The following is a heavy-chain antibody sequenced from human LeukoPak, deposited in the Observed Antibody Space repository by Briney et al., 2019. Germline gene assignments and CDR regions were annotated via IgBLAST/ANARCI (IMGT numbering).Heavy chain of an antibody. D-gene: IGHD2-2*01. CDR2: IIPIFGTA. CDR1: GYTFTSYG. V-gene: IGHV1-69*06. CDR3: ARDIRVPAAMFIFSGGSLDYYYYYGMDV. J-gene: IGHJ6*04. Sequence: ASVKVSCKASGYTFTSYGFSWVRQAPGQGLEWMGGIIPIFGTANYAQKFQGRVTITADKSTSTAYMELSSLRSEDTAVYYCARDIRVPAAMFIFSGGSLDYYYYYGMDVWGKGTTVTVSS.